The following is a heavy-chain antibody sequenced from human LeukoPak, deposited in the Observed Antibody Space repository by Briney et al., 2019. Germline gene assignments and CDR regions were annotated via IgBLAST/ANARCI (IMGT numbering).Heavy chain of an antibody. D-gene: IGHD4-17*01. Sequence: QAGGSLRLSCAASGFTFSIYAMTWVRQAPGKGLEWVSTISGSGGSTYYADSVKGRFTISRDNSKNTLYLQMNRLRAEDTAVYYCVKESTVTPGNVNWFDTWGQGTLVTVSS. V-gene: IGHV3-23*01. CDR2: ISGSGGST. CDR3: VKESTVTPGNVNWFDT. J-gene: IGHJ5*02. CDR1: GFTFSIYA.